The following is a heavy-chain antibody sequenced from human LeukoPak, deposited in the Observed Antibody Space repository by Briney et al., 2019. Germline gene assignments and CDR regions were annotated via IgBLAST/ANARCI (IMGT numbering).Heavy chain of an antibody. Sequence: GASVKVSCKASGYTFTSYYMHWVRQAPGQGLEWMGIINPSGGSTSYAQKFQGRVTMTRDMSTSTVYMELSRLRSDDTAVYYCARSGQERSGWYYYYYMDVWGKGTTVTISS. CDR2: INPSGGST. V-gene: IGHV1-46*01. D-gene: IGHD6-19*01. CDR1: GYTFTSYY. J-gene: IGHJ6*03. CDR3: ARSGQERSGWYYYYYMDV.